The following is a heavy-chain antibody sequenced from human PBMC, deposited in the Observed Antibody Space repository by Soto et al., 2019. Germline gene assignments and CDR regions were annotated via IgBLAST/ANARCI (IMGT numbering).Heavy chain of an antibody. CDR3: ARGGQWRWQRAEYFQH. CDR2: FDPEDGET. V-gene: IGHV1-24*01. D-gene: IGHD6-19*01. Sequence: QVQLVQSGAEVKKPGASVKVSCKVSGYTLTELSMHWVRQAPGKGLEWMGGFDPEDGETIYAQKFQGRVTMTEDTYTETAYMERSSLRSEDTYVYYCARGGQWRWQRAEYFQHWGQGTLVTVSS. CDR1: GYTLTELS. J-gene: IGHJ1*01.